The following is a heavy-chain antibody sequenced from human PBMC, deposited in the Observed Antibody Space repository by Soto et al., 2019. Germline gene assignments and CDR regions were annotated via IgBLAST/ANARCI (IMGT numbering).Heavy chain of an antibody. Sequence: GGSLRLSCAASGLSVSSSDMSWVRQASGKGLEWVSVIYSGGSTHDADSVKGRFTISRDNSKDTVHLQMNSLRVDDTAVYFCSTSSRNEYHFAMDAWGQGTTVTVSS. CDR2: IYSGGST. CDR1: GLSVSSSD. D-gene: IGHD6-6*01. V-gene: IGHV3-53*01. CDR3: STSSRNEYHFAMDA. J-gene: IGHJ6*02.